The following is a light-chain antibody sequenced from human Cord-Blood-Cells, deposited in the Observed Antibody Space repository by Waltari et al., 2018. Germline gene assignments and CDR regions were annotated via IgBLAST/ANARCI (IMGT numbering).Light chain of an antibody. CDR1: QSISSY. J-gene: IGKJ2*01. CDR2: AAS. CDR3: QQSYSTPYT. V-gene: IGKV1-39*01. Sequence: DIQMPPSPSSLSPSVGARVTITSRASQSISSYIKWYQQKPGNAPKLLIYAASSLQSGVPSSFSGSGSGTDFTLTISSLQPEDFATYYCQQSYSTPYTFGQGTKLEIK.